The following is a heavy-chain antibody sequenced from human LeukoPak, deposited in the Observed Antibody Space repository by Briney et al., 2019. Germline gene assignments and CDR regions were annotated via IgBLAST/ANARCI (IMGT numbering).Heavy chain of an antibody. CDR1: GFTFSSYA. Sequence: RGSLRLSCAASGFTFSSYAMHWVRQAPGKGLEWVAVISYDGSNKYYADSVKGRFTISRDNSKNTLYLQMNSLRAEDTAVYYCARDTGSSYLSSFDFWGQGTLVTVSS. D-gene: IGHD6-6*01. V-gene: IGHV3-30*04. J-gene: IGHJ4*02. CDR3: ARDTGSSYLSSFDF. CDR2: ISYDGSNK.